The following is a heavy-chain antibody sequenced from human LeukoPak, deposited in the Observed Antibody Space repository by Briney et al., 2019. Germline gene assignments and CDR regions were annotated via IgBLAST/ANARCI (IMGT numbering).Heavy chain of an antibody. J-gene: IGHJ4*02. D-gene: IGHD2-15*01. V-gene: IGHV3-48*03. CDR3: ARRGGSGVAAIDY. CDR1: GFTFSSYE. Sequence: GGSLRLSCAASGFTFSSYEMNWARQAPGKGLEWVSYISSSGSTIYYADSVKGRFTISRDNAKNSLYLQMNSLRAEDTAVYYCARRGGSGVAAIDYWGQGTLVTVSS. CDR2: ISSSGSTI.